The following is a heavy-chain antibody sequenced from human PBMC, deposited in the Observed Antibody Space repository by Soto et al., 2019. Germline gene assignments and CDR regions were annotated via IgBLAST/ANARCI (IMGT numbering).Heavy chain of an antibody. D-gene: IGHD3-3*01. CDR2: INPATGAA. V-gene: IGHV1-2*02. Sequence: QLHLVQSGAVVKKPGASVTVSCSASGYPVTAYYMHWVRQASGRGLEWMGGINPATGAAKYTQTFQGRVTMTRDTSTSTVFMELSGLTSEATAVFYCARGGGVGVAGSAAFDMWGQGTLVTVSS. CDR1: GYPVTAYY. CDR3: ARGGGVGVAGSAAFDM. J-gene: IGHJ3*02.